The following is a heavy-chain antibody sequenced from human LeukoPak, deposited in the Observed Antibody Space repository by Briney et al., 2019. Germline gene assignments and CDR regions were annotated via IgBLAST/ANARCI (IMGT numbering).Heavy chain of an antibody. V-gene: IGHV3-7*04. CDR1: GFTFSTYW. Sequence: GGSLRLSRAASGFTFSTYWMSWVRQAPGKGLEWVANIHQDGNEKYYVDSVKGRFTISRDNAKNSLYLQMISLRAEDTAVYYCARGDKFSGDYWGQGTLVTVSS. J-gene: IGHJ4*02. D-gene: IGHD2-15*01. CDR3: ARGDKFSGDY. CDR2: IHQDGNEK.